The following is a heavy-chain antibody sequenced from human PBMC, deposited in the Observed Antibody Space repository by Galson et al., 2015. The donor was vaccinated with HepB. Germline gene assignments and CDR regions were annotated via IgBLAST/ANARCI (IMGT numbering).Heavy chain of an antibody. CDR1: GVTFSSYA. CDR2: IIGSDGIT. CDR3: ARDLSGDRYFGP. J-gene: IGHJ5*02. V-gene: IGHV3-23*01. D-gene: IGHD1-1*01. Sequence: SLRLSCAASGVTFSSYAISWVRQAPGKGLEWVGAIIGSDGITYYAESVKGRFTISRDNSKNTMYLQLNSLRAEDTAVYFCARDLSGDRYFGPWGQGTLVTVSS.